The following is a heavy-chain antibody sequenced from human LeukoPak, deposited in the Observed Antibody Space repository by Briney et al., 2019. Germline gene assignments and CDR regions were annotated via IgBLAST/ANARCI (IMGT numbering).Heavy chain of an antibody. J-gene: IGHJ4*02. D-gene: IGHD4-23*01. CDR1: GFTFSSYA. CDR2: ISYSGNT. V-gene: IGHV3-23*01. CDR3: ATLGDYGGKPKDFDY. Sequence: GGSLRLSCAASGFTFSSYAMSWVRQAPGKGLEWVSTISYSGNTFYADSVKGRFTISRNNSKNTLFLQMNSLRAEDTAIYYCATLGDYGGKPKDFDYWGQGALVTVSS.